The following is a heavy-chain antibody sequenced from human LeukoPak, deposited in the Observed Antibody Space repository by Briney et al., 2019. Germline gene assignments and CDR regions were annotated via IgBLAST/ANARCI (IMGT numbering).Heavy chain of an antibody. J-gene: IGHJ4*02. Sequence: QSGGSLRLSCAASGFTFSSYAMSWVRQAPGKGLEWVSAISGSGGSTYYADSVKGRFTISRDNSKNTLYLQMNSLRAEDTAVYYCARGYSGYDFPYYFDYWGQGTLVTVSS. CDR2: ISGSGGST. CDR3: ARGYSGYDFPYYFDY. CDR1: GFTFSSYA. D-gene: IGHD5-12*01. V-gene: IGHV3-23*01.